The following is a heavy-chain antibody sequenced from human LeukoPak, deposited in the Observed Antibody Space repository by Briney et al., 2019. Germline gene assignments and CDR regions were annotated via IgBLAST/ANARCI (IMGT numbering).Heavy chain of an antibody. D-gene: IGHD6-13*01. CDR1: GFTFSSYA. V-gene: IGHV3-30-3*01. Sequence: GGSLRLSCAASGFTFSSYAMHWVRQAPGKGLEWVAVISYDGSNKYYADSVKGRFTISRDNSKNTLYLQMNSLRAEDTAVYYCASSWPRNYYYGMDVWGQGTTVTVSS. CDR2: ISYDGSNK. CDR3: ASSWPRNYYYGMDV. J-gene: IGHJ6*02.